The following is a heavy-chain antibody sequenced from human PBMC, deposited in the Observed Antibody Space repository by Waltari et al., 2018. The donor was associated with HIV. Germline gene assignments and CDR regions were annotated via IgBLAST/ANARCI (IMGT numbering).Heavy chain of an antibody. CDR1: GGSVRRNNW. J-gene: IGHJ2*01. V-gene: IGHV4-4*02. Sequence: QVQLQESSPGLVKPSGSLSLTCDVSGGSVRRNNWWTWVRQSPGNGLEWIGEVHHSGKTTYDPSLKSRVSMSVDKSKNEFSLKVTSVTAADTAVYYCARLNRLEGGQWAKEYFDLWGRGTLVAVSS. D-gene: IGHD6-19*01. CDR3: ARLNRLEGGQWAKEYFDL. CDR2: VHHSGKT.